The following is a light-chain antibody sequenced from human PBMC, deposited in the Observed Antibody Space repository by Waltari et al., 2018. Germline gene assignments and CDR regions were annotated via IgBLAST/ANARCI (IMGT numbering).Light chain of an antibody. V-gene: IGKV1-39*01. CDR3: QQSYSALT. CDR2: AAS. Sequence: DIQMTQSPSSLSASVGDRVTITCRASQSITIYLKWYQHKPGKAPKLLSYAASILQGGVPTRFSGSGSGTDFNLTISTLQPEDFATYYCQQSYSALTFGGGTKVEIK. J-gene: IGKJ4*02. CDR1: QSITIY.